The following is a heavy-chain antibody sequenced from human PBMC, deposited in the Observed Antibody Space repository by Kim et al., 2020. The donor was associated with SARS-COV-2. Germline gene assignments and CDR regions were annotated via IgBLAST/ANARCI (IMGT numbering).Heavy chain of an antibody. V-gene: IGHV4-34*01. CDR2: SGST. CDR3: ARKDAFDI. J-gene: IGHJ3*02. Sequence: SGSTNYNPSLKSRVTRSVDTSKNQFSLKLSSVTAADTAVYYCARKDAFDIWGQGTMVTVSS.